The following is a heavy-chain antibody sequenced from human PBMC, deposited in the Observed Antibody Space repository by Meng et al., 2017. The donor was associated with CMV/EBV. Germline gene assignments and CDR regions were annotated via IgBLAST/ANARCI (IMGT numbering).Heavy chain of an antibody. CDR1: GGSISSSSYY. CDR2: IYYSGST. J-gene: IGHJ4*02. Sequence: TGSGGSISSSSYYWGWIRQPPGKGLEWIGSIYYSGSTYYNPPLKSRVTISVDTSKNQFSLKLSSVTAADTAVYYCARPKQLQWYFDYWGQGTLVTVSS. V-gene: IGHV4-39*01. D-gene: IGHD6-6*01. CDR3: ARPKQLQWYFDY.